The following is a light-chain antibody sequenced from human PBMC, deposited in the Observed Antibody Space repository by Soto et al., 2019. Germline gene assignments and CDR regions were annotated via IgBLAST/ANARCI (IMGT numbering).Light chain of an antibody. Sequence: ERVMTQSPATLSVSPGERATLSCRASLTVNTNLAWYQQKPGQGPRLLIYGASTRATGIPARFSGSGSGTEFTLTISNLQYEDFEVYYCQQYNNWPYTFGQGTKVDIK. V-gene: IGKV3-15*01. CDR1: LTVNTN. CDR3: QQYNNWPYT. CDR2: GAS. J-gene: IGKJ2*01.